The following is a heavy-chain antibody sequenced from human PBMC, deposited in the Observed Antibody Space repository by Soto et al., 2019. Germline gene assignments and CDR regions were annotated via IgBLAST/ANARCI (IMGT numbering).Heavy chain of an antibody. V-gene: IGHV4-39*01. D-gene: IGHD2-2*01. Sequence: SLTCSVSGGTISSSSYYWAWIRQPPGKGLEWIGSIYFSGSTHYNSSLKSRVTISVDTSNNQFSLNLSSVTTADTAMYYCARQHSYCTSTRCYTSWFDPWGQGTLVTVSS. CDR2: IYFSGST. J-gene: IGHJ5*02. CDR3: ARQHSYCTSTRCYTSWFDP. CDR1: GGTISSSSYY.